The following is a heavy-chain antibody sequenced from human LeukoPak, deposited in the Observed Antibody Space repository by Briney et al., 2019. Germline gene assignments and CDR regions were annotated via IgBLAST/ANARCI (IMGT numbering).Heavy chain of an antibody. Sequence: GGSLRLSCAASGFTFSSYAMSWVRQAPGKGLEWVSAISGSGGSTYYADSVKGQFTISRDNSKNTLYLQMNSLRAEDTAVYYCAKDLGIVATPGDYFDYWGQGTLVTASS. CDR1: GFTFSSYA. D-gene: IGHD5-12*01. J-gene: IGHJ4*02. V-gene: IGHV3-23*01. CDR2: ISGSGGST. CDR3: AKDLGIVATPGDYFDY.